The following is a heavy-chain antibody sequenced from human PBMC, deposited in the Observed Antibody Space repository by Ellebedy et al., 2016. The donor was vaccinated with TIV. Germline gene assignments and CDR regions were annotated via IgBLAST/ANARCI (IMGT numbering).Heavy chain of an antibody. CDR2: ISYDGTKK. Sequence: GESLKISXAASGFTFSSYVMHWVRQAPGKGLEWVAVISYDGTKKYYADSVKGRFTISRDNSKNTLYLQMNSLRAEDTAVYYCAKDLYASGSYYYMGSSDFYYYGMDVWGQGTTVTVSS. J-gene: IGHJ6*02. CDR3: AKDLYASGSYYYMGSSDFYYYGMDV. CDR1: GFTFSSYV. V-gene: IGHV3-30*18. D-gene: IGHD3-10*01.